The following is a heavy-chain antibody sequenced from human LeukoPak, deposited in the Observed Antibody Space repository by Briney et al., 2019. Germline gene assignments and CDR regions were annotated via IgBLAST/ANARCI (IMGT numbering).Heavy chain of an antibody. CDR3: ARDPKWLDY. Sequence: GGFPRLSCAASGFTISTYWMSWVRQAPGKGLEWVANTNQEGSEKYYVDSVKGRFTISKDNAKNSLYLQMNSLRAEDTAVYYCARDPKWLDYWGQGTQVTVSS. CDR1: GFTISTYW. V-gene: IGHV3-7*01. CDR2: TNQEGSEK. J-gene: IGHJ4*02. D-gene: IGHD5-12*01.